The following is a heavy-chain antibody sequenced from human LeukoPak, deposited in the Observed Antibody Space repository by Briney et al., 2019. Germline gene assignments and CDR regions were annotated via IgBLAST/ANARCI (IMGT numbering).Heavy chain of an antibody. V-gene: IGHV3-30-3*01. CDR2: ISYDGSNI. Sequence: GGSLRLSCAASGFTFSSYAMDWVRQAPGKGLEWVAVISYDGSNIFYADSVKGRFTISRDNSKNTLYLQLNSLRAEDTAVYYCAKGNDLDYWGQGTLVTVSS. CDR3: AKGNDLDY. J-gene: IGHJ4*02. CDR1: GFTFSSYA. D-gene: IGHD3-10*01.